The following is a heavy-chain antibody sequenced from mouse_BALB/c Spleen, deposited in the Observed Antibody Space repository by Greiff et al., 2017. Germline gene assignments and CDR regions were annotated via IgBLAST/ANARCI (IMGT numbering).Heavy chain of an antibody. J-gene: IGHJ3*01. CDR1: GFTFSSFG. CDR3: ARGDGNYLAY. V-gene: IGHV5-17*02. D-gene: IGHD2-1*01. CDR2: ISSGSSTI. Sequence: DVKLVESGGGLVQPGGSRKLSCAASGFTFSSFGMHWVRQAPEKGLEWVAYISSGSSTIYYADTVKGRFTISRDNPKNTLFLQMTSLRSEDTAMYYCARGDGNYLAYWGQGTLVTVSA.